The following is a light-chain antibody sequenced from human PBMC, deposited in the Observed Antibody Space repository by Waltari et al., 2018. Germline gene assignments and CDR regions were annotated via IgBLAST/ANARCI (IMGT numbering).Light chain of an antibody. CDR3: QQRQHWPPIT. CDR1: QSVSIY. CDR2: DAS. V-gene: IGKV3-11*01. J-gene: IGKJ5*01. Sequence: VLTQSPATLSLSPGDRATLSCRASQSVSIYLAWYQQKPGQAPRLLIYDASNRATGIPARFSVSGSGTDFTLTISSLEPEDFAVYYCQQRQHWPPITFGQGTRLEIK.